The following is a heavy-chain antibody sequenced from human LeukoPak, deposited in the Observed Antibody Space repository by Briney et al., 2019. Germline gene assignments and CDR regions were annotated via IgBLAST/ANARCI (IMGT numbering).Heavy chain of an antibody. CDR1: GFTFSDYF. J-gene: IGHJ4*02. CDR3: ATSRVFDY. V-gene: IGHV3-11*04. Sequence: PGGSLRLSCVASGFTFSDYFMSWIRQAPGKGLEWLSFINSAGDNIYYADSVKGRFTISRDNAKKTLYLEMNSLRMEDTAIYYCATSRVFDYWGQGTLVTVSS. CDR2: INSAGDNI.